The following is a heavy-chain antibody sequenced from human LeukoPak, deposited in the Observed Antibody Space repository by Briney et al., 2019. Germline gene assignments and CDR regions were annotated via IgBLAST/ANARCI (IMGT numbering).Heavy chain of an antibody. Sequence: GGSLRLPCTASGFTFSSYAMHWVRQAPGKGLEYVSAINNNGNSTYYANSVKGRFTISRDNSKNTLYLQMGNLRGEDMAVYYCAREVYGDYDMDVWGRGTTVIVSS. D-gene: IGHD4-17*01. CDR2: INNNGNST. J-gene: IGHJ6*02. V-gene: IGHV3-64*01. CDR3: AREVYGDYDMDV. CDR1: GFTFSSYA.